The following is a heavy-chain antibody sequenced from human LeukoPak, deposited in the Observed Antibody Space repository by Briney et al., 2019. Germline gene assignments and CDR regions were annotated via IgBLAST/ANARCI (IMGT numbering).Heavy chain of an antibody. V-gene: IGHV1-18*01. CDR1: GYTFTSYG. D-gene: IGHD6-19*01. Sequence: ASVKVSCKASGYTFTSYGISWVRQAPGQGLEWMGWISAYNGNTNYAQKLQGRVTMTTDTSTSTAYMELRSLRSDDTAVYYCARASIAVAGRVYFQHWGQGTLVTVSS. CDR2: ISAYNGNT. J-gene: IGHJ1*01. CDR3: ARASIAVAGRVYFQH.